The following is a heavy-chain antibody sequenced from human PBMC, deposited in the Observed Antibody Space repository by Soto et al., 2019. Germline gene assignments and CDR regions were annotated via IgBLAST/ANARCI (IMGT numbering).Heavy chain of an antibody. V-gene: IGHV3-23*01. Sequence: GSLRLSCPAVGFTFVGYVTSSVLHTSGKGVQGVAAISGSGGRTYYADAVKGRFTITRDNSMNALYLQMISLRAEDTAVFYCAKGVFRFFDWRRITDFWGQGTTVTVSS. CDR1: GFTFVGYV. CDR2: ISGSGGRT. CDR3: AKGVFRFFDWRRITDF. J-gene: IGHJ6*02. D-gene: IGHD3-9*01.